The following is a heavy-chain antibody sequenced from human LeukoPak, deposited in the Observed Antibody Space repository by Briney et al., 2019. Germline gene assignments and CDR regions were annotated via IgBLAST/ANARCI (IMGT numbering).Heavy chain of an antibody. CDR2: IYYSGST. Sequence: PSETLSLTCTVSGGSISSYYWSWIRQPPGKGLEWIGYIYYSGSTDYNPSLKSRVTISVDTSKNQFSLKLSSVTAADTAVYYCARVTGYMIEDYFDYWGQGTLVTVSS. CDR3: ARVTGYMIEDYFDY. CDR1: GGSISSYY. D-gene: IGHD3-22*01. V-gene: IGHV4-59*01. J-gene: IGHJ4*02.